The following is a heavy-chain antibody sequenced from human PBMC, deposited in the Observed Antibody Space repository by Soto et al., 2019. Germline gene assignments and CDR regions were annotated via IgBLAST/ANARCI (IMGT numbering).Heavy chain of an antibody. CDR3: VTGWSDS. D-gene: IGHD2-15*01. CDR2: INSDGSNI. J-gene: IGHJ4*02. V-gene: IGHV3-74*01. Sequence: EVQVVESGGGLVQPGGSLRLSCVVSEFTFSASWMHWVRQGPGKGLVWVSRINSDGSNINYADSVKGRFTTSRDNARNILYLQVNSRRAEETALYYCVTGWSDSWGQGALVTVSS. CDR1: EFTFSASW.